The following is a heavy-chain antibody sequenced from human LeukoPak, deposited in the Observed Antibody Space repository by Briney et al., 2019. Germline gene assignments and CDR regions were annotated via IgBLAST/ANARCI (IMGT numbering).Heavy chain of an antibody. J-gene: IGHJ6*03. CDR2: ISSSSSTV. CDR1: GFTFSSYS. V-gene: IGHV3-48*01. D-gene: IGHD4-23*01. Sequence: GGSLRLSCAASGFTFSSYSMNWVRQAPGKGLEWVSYISSSSSTVYYAGSVKGRFSISKDYAKNSLYLQMNSLRAEDTAVYFCARDAGFGGNSDYYYMDVWGKGTTVTVSS. CDR3: ARDAGFGGNSDYYYMDV.